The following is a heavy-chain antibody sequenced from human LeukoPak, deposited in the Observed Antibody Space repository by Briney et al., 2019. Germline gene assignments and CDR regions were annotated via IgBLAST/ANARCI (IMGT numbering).Heavy chain of an antibody. CDR3: AGNGGESIVAMILHAFDI. CDR2: IDYSVST. J-gene: IGHJ3*02. CDR1: GVSIRGDS. Sequence: SGTLCLTCAVSGVSIRGDSGTWIRQPPGQGRKGCGAIDYSVSTNYNPSLKSRVTMSVDTSKNQFSLNLSSVTAAHTALYYCAGNGGESIVAMILHAFDIWGHETMVTVSS. D-gene: IGHD3-16*01. V-gene: IGHV4-59*08.